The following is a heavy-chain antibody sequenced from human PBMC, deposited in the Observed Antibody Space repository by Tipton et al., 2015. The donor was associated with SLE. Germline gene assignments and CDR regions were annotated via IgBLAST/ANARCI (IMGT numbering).Heavy chain of an antibody. CDR1: GGSFSGYY. CDR2: INHSGST. Sequence: TLSLTCAVYGGSFSGYYWSWIRQPPGKGLEWIGEINHSGSTNYNPSLQSRVTISVDTSKNQFSLKLTSVTAADTAVYYCARLRDYDILTGWSGMDVWGQGTTVTVSS. CDR3: ARLRDYDILTGWSGMDV. V-gene: IGHV4-34*01. D-gene: IGHD3-9*01. J-gene: IGHJ6*02.